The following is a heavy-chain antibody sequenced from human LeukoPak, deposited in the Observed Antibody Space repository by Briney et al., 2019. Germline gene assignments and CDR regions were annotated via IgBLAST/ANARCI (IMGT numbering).Heavy chain of an antibody. J-gene: IGHJ4*02. D-gene: IGHD3-22*01. CDR3: ARQATPSLPERDTSAYNPFDF. CDR1: GGSISSGGYY. CDR2: IYYSGST. V-gene: IGHV4-61*08. Sequence: SQTLSLTCTVSGGSISSGGYYWSWIRQPPGKGLEWIGYIYYSGSTNYNPSLKSRVTISVDTSKNQFSLKLSSVTAADTAVYYCARQATPSLPERDTSAYNPFDFRGQGILVTVSS.